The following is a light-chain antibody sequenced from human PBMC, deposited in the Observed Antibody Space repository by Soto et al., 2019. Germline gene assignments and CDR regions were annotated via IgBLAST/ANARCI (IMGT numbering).Light chain of an antibody. CDR2: AAS. V-gene: IGKV1-27*01. CDR1: QGISNN. CDR3: QKYNSAPFT. J-gene: IGKJ3*01. Sequence: DIQMTQSPSSLSASVGDRVTITCRASQGISNNLAWYHQKPGKGPKLMIYAASTLHSGVPSRFSGSGSGTDFTLTISRLQPEDVATYYCQKYNSAPFTFGRGTKVDVK.